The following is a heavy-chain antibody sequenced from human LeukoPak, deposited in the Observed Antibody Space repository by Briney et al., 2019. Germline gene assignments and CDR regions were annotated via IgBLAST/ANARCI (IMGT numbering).Heavy chain of an antibody. CDR1: GGTFSSYA. V-gene: IGHV1-69*01. J-gene: IGHJ6*03. CDR3: ASQFHHCSSTSCYMDV. Sequence: SVKVSCKASGGTFSSYAISWVRQAPGQGLEWMGGIIPIFGTANYAQKFQGRVTITADESTSTAYMELSSLRSEDTAVYYCASQFHHCSSTSCYMDVWGKGTTVTVSS. CDR2: IIPIFGTA. D-gene: IGHD2-2*01.